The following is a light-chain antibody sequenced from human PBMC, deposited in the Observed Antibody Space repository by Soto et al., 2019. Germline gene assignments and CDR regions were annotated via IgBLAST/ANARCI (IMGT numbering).Light chain of an antibody. Sequence: EIVLTQSPGTLSLSPGEIATLSCRASQTVSSTYLAWYQQKPGQAPRLLIYGASSRATGIPDRFSGGGSGTDFTLTISRLEPEDFAVYYCQQYDVSPWAFGQGNKLEIK. V-gene: IGKV3-20*01. CDR2: GAS. CDR1: QTVSSTY. CDR3: QQYDVSPWA. J-gene: IGKJ2*01.